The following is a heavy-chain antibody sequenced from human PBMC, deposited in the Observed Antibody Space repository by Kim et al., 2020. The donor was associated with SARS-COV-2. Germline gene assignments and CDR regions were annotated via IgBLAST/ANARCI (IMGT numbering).Heavy chain of an antibody. V-gene: IGHV4-31*03. CDR1: GGSISSGGYY. J-gene: IGHJ4*02. D-gene: IGHD1-26*01. CDR3: ARTKDSGSYPFDY. Sequence: SETLSLTCTVSGGSISSGGYYWSWIRQHPGKGLEWIGCIYYSGSTYYNPSLKSRVTISVDTSKNQFSLKLSSVTAADTAVYYCARTKDSGSYPFDYWGQGTLVTVSS. CDR2: IYYSGST.